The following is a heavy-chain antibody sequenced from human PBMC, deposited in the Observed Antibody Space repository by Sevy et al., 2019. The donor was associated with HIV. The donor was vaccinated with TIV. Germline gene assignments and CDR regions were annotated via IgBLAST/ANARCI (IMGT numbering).Heavy chain of an antibody. CDR3: ARPYGSGSWEAFDL. CDR1: GFTFSTYP. Sequence: GGSLRLSCAASGFTFSTYPMNWVRQAQGKGLEWVSSISFSSNYIYYADSVKGRFTIFRDNAKNSVYLQMNSLRVEDTAVYYCARPYGSGSWEAFDLWGQGTLVTVSS. J-gene: IGHJ3*01. D-gene: IGHD3-10*01. V-gene: IGHV3-21*01. CDR2: ISFSSNYI.